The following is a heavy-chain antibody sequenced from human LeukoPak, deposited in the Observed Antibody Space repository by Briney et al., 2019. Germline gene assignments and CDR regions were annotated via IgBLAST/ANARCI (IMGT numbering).Heavy chain of an antibody. CDR2: IYPGDSDT. Sequence: GESLKISCKGSGYSFTSYWIGWVRQMPGKGLEWMGIIYPGDSDTRYSPSFQGPVTISADKSISTAYLQWSSLKASDTAMYYCARHFMSVREPTDAFDIWGQGTMVTVSS. CDR1: GYSFTSYW. J-gene: IGHJ3*02. V-gene: IGHV5-51*01. CDR3: ARHFMSVREPTDAFDI. D-gene: IGHD1-26*01.